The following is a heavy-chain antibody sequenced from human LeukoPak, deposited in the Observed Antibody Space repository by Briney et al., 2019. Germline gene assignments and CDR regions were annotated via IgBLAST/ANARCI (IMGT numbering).Heavy chain of an antibody. CDR1: GGSISSGSYY. CDR2: IYTSGST. Sequence: SETLSLTCTVSGGSISSGSYYWSWIRQPAGKGLEWIGRIYTSGSTNYNPSLKSRVTISVDTSKNQFSLKLSSVTAADTAVYYCARGYSSSSLPPDYWGQGTLVTVSS. J-gene: IGHJ4*02. V-gene: IGHV4-61*02. D-gene: IGHD6-6*01. CDR3: ARGYSSSSLPPDY.